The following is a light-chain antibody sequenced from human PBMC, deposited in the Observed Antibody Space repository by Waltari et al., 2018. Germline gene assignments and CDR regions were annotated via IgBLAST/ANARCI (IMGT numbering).Light chain of an antibody. J-gene: IGLJ1*01. CDR3: SSFADTNPFV. CDR2: EVT. Sequence: SALTQPPSASGSPGQSVTISCTGTSSDVGRYNHVSWYQQHPGKAPKLIIYEVTKRPSGVPDRFSGSKSDNTASLTVSGLQAEDEADYYCSSFADTNPFVFGTGTKVTVL. CDR1: SSDVGRYNH. V-gene: IGLV2-8*01.